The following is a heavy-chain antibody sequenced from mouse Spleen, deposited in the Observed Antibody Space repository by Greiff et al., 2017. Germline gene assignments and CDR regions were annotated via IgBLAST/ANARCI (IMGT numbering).Heavy chain of an antibody. D-gene: IGHD1-1*01. J-gene: IGHJ3*01. Sequence: EVKLVESGGGLVQPGGSLKLYCAASGFTFSSYTMSWVRQTPEKRLEWVAYISNGGGSTYYPDTVKGRFTISRDNAKNTLYLQMSSLKSEDTAMYYCARNEDYSSWFAYWGQGTLVTVSA. CDR1: GFTFSSYT. CDR3: ARNEDYSSWFAY. CDR2: ISNGGGST. V-gene: IGHV5-12-2*01.